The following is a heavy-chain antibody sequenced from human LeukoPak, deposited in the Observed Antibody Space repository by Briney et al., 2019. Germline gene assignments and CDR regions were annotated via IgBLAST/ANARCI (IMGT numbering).Heavy chain of an antibody. Sequence: SETLSLTCTVSGGSISSSSYYWGWIRQPPGRGLEWIGSIYYSGSTYYNPSLKSRLTISIDTSKNQFSLKLSSVTAADMAVYYCARGGYYFDYWGQGTLVTVSS. D-gene: IGHD3-16*01. J-gene: IGHJ4*02. CDR2: IYYSGST. CDR3: ARGGYYFDY. V-gene: IGHV4-39*07. CDR1: GGSISSSSYY.